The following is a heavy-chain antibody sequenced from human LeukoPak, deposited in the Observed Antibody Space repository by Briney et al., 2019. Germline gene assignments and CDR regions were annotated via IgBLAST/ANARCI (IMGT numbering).Heavy chain of an antibody. J-gene: IGHJ3*02. Sequence: PGGSLRLSCAASGFTFSSYAMTWVRQSPGKGLEWVSSISGSGGSTYYADSVKGRFTISRDNSKNTLYLRMNSLRAEDTAVYYCAKWGGWYDAFDIWGQGTMVTVSS. CDR3: AKWGGWYDAFDI. V-gene: IGHV3-23*01. CDR1: GFTFSSYA. D-gene: IGHD6-19*01. CDR2: ISGSGGST.